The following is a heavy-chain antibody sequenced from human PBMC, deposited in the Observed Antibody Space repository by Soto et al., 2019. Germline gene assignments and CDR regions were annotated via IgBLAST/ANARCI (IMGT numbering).Heavy chain of an antibody. Sequence: EVQLLESGGGLFQPGGSLRLSCAASGFAFNNYAMSWVRQAPGKELEWVSGISGSGEKTYYADSVKGRITISRDISKNTLYLQLNSLRAEDTAVYYCAKGGRPIDYWGQGTLVTVSS. D-gene: IGHD3-16*01. V-gene: IGHV3-23*01. CDR1: GFAFNNYA. CDR3: AKGGRPIDY. CDR2: ISGSGEKT. J-gene: IGHJ4*02.